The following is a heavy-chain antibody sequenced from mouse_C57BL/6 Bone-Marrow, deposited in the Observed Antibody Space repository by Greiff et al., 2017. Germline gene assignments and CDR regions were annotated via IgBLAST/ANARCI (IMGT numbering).Heavy chain of an antibody. CDR3: ARKIYYYGYFDV. D-gene: IGHD1-1*01. J-gene: IGHJ1*03. CDR2: IYPGDGDT. V-gene: IGHV1-82*01. Sequence: VQLQQSGPELVKPGASVKISCKASGYAFSSSWMNWVKQRPGKGLEWIGRIYPGDGDTNYNGKFKGKATLTADKSSSTAYMQLSSLTSEDSAVYFCARKIYYYGYFDVWGTGITVTVSS. CDR1: GYAFSSSW.